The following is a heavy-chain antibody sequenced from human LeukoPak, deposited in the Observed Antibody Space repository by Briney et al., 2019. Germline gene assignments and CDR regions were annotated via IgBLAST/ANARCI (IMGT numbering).Heavy chain of an antibody. CDR2: IIPIFGTA. CDR3: ARGPDYYWYFDL. J-gene: IGHJ2*01. D-gene: IGHD4-11*01. V-gene: IGHV1-69*01. Sequence: SVRVSCTASGGTFSSYAISWVRQAPGQGLEWMGGIIPIFGTANYAQKFQGRVTITADESTSTAYMELSSLRSEDTAVYYCARGPDYYWYFDLWGRGTLVTVSS. CDR1: GGTFSSYA.